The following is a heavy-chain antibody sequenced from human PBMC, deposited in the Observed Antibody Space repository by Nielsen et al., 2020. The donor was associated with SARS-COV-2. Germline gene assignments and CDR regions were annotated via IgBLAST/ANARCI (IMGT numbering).Heavy chain of an antibody. CDR1: GYTFTGYY. J-gene: IGHJ3*02. D-gene: IGHD3-3*01. Sequence: ASVKVSCKASGYTFTGYYTHWVRQAPGQGLEWMGWINPNSGGTNYAQKFQGRVTMTRDTSISTAYMELSRLRSDDTAVYYCATSYYDFWSGWSHDAFDIWGQGTMVTVSS. CDR2: INPNSGGT. V-gene: IGHV1-2*02. CDR3: ATSYYDFWSGWSHDAFDI.